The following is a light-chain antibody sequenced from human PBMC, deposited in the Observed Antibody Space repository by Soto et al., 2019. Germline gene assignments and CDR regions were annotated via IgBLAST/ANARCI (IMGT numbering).Light chain of an antibody. V-gene: IGLV2-14*01. CDR1: SSDVANYNY. J-gene: IGLJ1*01. CDR2: DVS. CDR3: SSYTRSSTLYV. Sequence: QSALAQPASVSGSPGQSITISCTGTSSDVANYNYVSWYQQHPGKAPKLIIYDVSNRPSGVSNRFSGSKSGNTASLTISGLHADEEADYSCSSYTRSSTLYVFGTGTKVTV.